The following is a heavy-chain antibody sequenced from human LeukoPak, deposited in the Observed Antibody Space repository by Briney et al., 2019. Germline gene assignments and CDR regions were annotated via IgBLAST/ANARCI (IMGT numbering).Heavy chain of an antibody. Sequence: SETLSLTCTVSGGSISSSSYYWGWLRQPPGKGLEWIGSIYYSGSTYYNPSLKSRVAISVVTSKNQFSLKLSSVTAADTAVYYCARGDNWFDPWGQGTLVTVSS. CDR1: GGSISSSSYY. V-gene: IGHV4-39*07. CDR2: IYYSGST. CDR3: ARGDNWFDP. D-gene: IGHD5-24*01. J-gene: IGHJ5*02.